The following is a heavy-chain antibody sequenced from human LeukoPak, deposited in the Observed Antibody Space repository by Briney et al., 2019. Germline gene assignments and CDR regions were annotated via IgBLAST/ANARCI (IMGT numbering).Heavy chain of an antibody. V-gene: IGHV4-39*01. J-gene: IGHJ4*02. CDR1: GGSISSSSYY. D-gene: IGHD2-2*01. CDR2: IYYSGST. Sequence: SETLSLTCTVSGGSISSSSYYWGWIRQPPGKGLEWIGSIYYSGSTYYNPSLKSRVTISVDTSKNQFSLKLSSVTAADTAVYYCARQADRGYCSSTSCYPYYFDYWGQGTLVTVSS. CDR3: ARQADRGYCSSTSCYPYYFDY.